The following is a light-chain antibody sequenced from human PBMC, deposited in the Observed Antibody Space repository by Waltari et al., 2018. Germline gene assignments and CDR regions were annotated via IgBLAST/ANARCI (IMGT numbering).Light chain of an antibody. J-gene: IGLJ2*01. CDR1: RSHVGRTT. CDR2: SKN. V-gene: IGLV1-44*01. CDR3: AAWDGGLNGLI. Sequence: QSVLSQPPSESGTPGQRVTISCSWTRSHVGRTTGNWYQHLPGTSHTLLIYSKNHRPSGVPDRFSASKSGTSASLAISGLQSEDEGDYYCAAWDGGLNGLIFGGGTKLTVL.